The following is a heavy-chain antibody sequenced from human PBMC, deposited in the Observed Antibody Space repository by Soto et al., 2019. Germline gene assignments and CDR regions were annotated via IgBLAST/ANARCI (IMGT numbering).Heavy chain of an antibody. CDR1: GFSISTYW. Sequence: DVQLVESGGGLVQPGGSLRLSCAASGFSISTYWMTWVRQTPGKGLEWVANIKQDGSERNYVDSVKGRFTISRDNAKNLLYLQMNSLTAEDTAVYYCAGRGVDAWRYFDLWGRGTLVSVSS. CDR2: IKQDGSER. D-gene: IGHD1-26*01. CDR3: AGRGVDAWRYFDL. V-gene: IGHV3-7*01. J-gene: IGHJ2*01.